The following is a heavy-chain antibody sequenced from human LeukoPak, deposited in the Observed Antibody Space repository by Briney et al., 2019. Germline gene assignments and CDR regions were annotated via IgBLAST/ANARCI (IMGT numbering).Heavy chain of an antibody. D-gene: IGHD6-13*01. J-gene: IGHJ6*03. CDR2: ISSSSSTI. V-gene: IGHV3-48*01. Sequence: GGSLRLSCAASGFTFSSYSMNWVRQAPGEGLEWVSYISSSSSTIYYADSVKGRFTISRDNAKNSLYLQMNSLRAEDTAVYYCARDPSSWYYYYMDVWGKGTTVTVSS. CDR3: ARDPSSWYYYYMDV. CDR1: GFTFSSYS.